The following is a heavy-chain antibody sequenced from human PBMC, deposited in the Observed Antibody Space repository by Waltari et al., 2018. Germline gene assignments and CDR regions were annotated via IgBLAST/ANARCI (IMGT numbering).Heavy chain of an antibody. CDR3: ARDGYYDSSGPFEY. D-gene: IGHD3-22*01. J-gene: IGHJ4*02. CDR2: IKQDGSAK. Sequence: EVQLVESGGGLVQPGGSLRLSCAASGFTVSSYWMSWFRQAQGEGLEWVANIKQDGSAKYYVDSVKGLFTISRDNAKHSLYLQMKSLIAEDTAVYYCARDGYYDSSGPFEYWGQGTLVTVSS. CDR1: GFTVSSYW. V-gene: IGHV3-7*01.